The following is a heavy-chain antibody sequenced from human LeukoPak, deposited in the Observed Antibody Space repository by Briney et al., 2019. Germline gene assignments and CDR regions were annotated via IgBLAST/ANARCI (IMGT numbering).Heavy chain of an antibody. CDR3: ARDRGYCSSTSCVNWFDP. CDR1: GGTFSSYA. CDR2: IIPIFGTA. Sequence: SVKVSCKASGGTFSSYAISWVRQAPGQGLEWMGGIIPIFGTANYAQKFQGRVTITTDESTSTAYTELSSLRSEDTAVYYCARDRGYCSSTSCVNWFDPWGQGTLVTVSS. V-gene: IGHV1-69*05. J-gene: IGHJ5*02. D-gene: IGHD2-2*01.